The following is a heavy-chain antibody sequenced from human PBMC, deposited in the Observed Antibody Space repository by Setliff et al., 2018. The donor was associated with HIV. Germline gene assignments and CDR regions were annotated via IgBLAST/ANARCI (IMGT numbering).Heavy chain of an antibody. V-gene: IGHV4-34*01. J-gene: IGHJ2*01. CDR1: GGSLSGYY. CDR3: AREGGQGYSGSGSFYHRNFDL. D-gene: IGHD3-10*01. CDR2: IDQSGNT. Sequence: LSLTCAVYGGSLSGYYWSWVRQSPGRGLEWIGEIDQSGNTNFNPSLKSRLIISVDTSKSQFSLKLTSVTAADTALYYCAREGGQGYSGSGSFYHRNFDLWGRGTLVTVSS.